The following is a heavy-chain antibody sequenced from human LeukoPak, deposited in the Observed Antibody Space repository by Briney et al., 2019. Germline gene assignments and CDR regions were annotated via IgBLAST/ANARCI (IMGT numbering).Heavy chain of an antibody. V-gene: IGHV4-34*01. CDR2: INHSGST. J-gene: IGHJ3*02. CDR1: GGSFSGYY. Sequence: SETLSLTCAVYGGSFSGYYWSWIRQPPGKGLEWIGEINHSGSTNYNPSLKSRVTISVDTSKNQFSLKLSSVTAADTAVYYCARHEPEPELLWFGELFPGAFDIWGQGTMVTVSS. CDR3: ARHEPEPELLWFGELFPGAFDI. D-gene: IGHD3-10*01.